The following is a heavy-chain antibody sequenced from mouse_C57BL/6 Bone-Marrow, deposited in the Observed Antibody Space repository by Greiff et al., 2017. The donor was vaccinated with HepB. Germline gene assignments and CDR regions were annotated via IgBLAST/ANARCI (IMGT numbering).Heavy chain of an antibody. CDR2: IWWDDDK. V-gene: IGHV8-8*01. J-gene: IGHJ4*01. CDR1: GFSLSTFGMG. D-gene: IGHD1-1*01. CDR3: ARIADYYGSSPYAMDY. Sequence: QVTLKVSGPGILQPSQTLSLTCSFSGFSLSTFGMGVGWIRQPSGKGREWLAHIWWDDDKYYNPALKSRLTISKDTSKNQVFLKIANVDTADTATYYCARIADYYGSSPYAMDYWGQGTSVTVSS.